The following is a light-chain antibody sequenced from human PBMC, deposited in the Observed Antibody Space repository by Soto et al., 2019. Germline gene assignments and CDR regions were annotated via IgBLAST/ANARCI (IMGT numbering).Light chain of an antibody. V-gene: IGLV2-11*01. Sequence: QSALTQPRSVSGFPGQSVTISCTGTSSNVGGYNYVSWYQQHPGKAPKLMIYDVNKRPSGVPDRFSGSKSGNTASLTISGLQAEDEAHYYCCSYAGSNTYVFGTGTKVTVL. CDR2: DVN. CDR3: CSYAGSNTYV. CDR1: SSNVGGYNY. J-gene: IGLJ1*01.